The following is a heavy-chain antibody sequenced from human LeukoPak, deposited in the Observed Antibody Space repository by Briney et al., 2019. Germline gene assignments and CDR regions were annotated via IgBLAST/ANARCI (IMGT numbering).Heavy chain of an antibody. CDR1: GYTLTELS. D-gene: IGHD6-19*01. J-gene: IGHJ4*02. Sequence: GASVTVSCKVSGYTLTELSMHWVRQAPGKGLEWMGGFDPEDGETIYAQKFQGRVTMTRDTSTSTVYMELSSLRSEDTAVYYCARGGGQKGIAVTSPGDYWGQGTLVTVSS. CDR2: FDPEDGET. V-gene: IGHV1-24*01. CDR3: ARGGGQKGIAVTSPGDY.